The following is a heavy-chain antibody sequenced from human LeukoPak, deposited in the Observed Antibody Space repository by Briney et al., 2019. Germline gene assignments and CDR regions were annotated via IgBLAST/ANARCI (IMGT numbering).Heavy chain of an antibody. J-gene: IGHJ4*02. CDR2: IYYSGST. CDR3: ARDYYGSGSAVGY. D-gene: IGHD3-10*01. Sequence: SETLSLTCTVSGGSLSSYHWSWIRQPPGKGLEWVGYIYYSGSTNYNPSHKSRVTISVDTAINQCSRKLSSVTAADTAVYYCARDYYGSGSAVGYWGQGTLVTVSS. CDR1: GGSLSSYH. V-gene: IGHV4-59*01.